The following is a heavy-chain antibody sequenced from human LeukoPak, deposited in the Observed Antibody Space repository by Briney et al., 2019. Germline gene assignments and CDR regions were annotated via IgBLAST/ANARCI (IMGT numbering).Heavy chain of an antibody. J-gene: IGHJ6*02. Sequence: GGSLRPSCGTSGFTFGGFTMHWVRQASGKGLEWVGRIRSKTDNYATSYAASVKGRFTIPRDDSKNTAYLQMNSLEIEDTAVYFCAGHGTFTNYYYTMDVWGQGTTVTVSS. CDR1: GFTFGGFT. V-gene: IGHV3-73*01. CDR2: IRSKTDNYAT. CDR3: AGHGTFTNYYYTMDV. D-gene: IGHD2-8*01.